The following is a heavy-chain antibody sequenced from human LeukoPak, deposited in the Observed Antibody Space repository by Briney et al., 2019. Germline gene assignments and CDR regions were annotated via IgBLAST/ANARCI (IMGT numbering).Heavy chain of an antibody. D-gene: IGHD5-12*01. CDR1: GFTFSDYY. Sequence: GGSLRLSCAASGFTFSDYYMSWIRQAPGKGLERVSYISSSGSTIYYADSVKGRFTISRDNAKNSLYLQMNSLRAEDAAVYYCARCNGYNCGEGYYYYGMDVWGQGTTVTVSS. CDR2: ISSSGSTI. J-gene: IGHJ6*02. CDR3: ARCNGYNCGEGYYYYGMDV. V-gene: IGHV3-11*01.